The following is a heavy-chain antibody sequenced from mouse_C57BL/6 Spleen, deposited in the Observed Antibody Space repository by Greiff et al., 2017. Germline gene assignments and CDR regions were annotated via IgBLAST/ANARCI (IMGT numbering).Heavy chain of an antibody. CDR2: IDPSDSET. J-gene: IGHJ2*01. CDR3: ARRLPRGNFDY. CDR1: GYTFTSYW. D-gene: IGHD3-2*02. V-gene: IGHV1-52*01. Sequence: QVQLQQPGAELVRPGSSVKLSCKASGYTFTSYWMHWVKQRPIQGLEWIGNIDPSDSETHYNQKFKDKATLTVDKSSSTAYMPLSSLTSEDSAVYYCARRLPRGNFDYWGQGTTLTVSS.